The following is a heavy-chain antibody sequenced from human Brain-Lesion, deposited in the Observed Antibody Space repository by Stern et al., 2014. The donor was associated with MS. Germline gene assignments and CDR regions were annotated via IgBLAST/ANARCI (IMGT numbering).Heavy chain of an antibody. J-gene: IGHJ4*02. D-gene: IGHD4-17*01. V-gene: IGHV3-33*01. CDR2: IWNDGTNK. Sequence: VQLVESGGGVVQPGGSLRLSCAAYGFTFSSYVMHWVRQAPGKGLEWVALIWNDGTNKFYADSVKGRFTISRGNSQNTLHLQMNSLRVEDTAVYYCARDVGYGDYGTLVLGYWGQGTLVTVSS. CDR1: GFTFSSYV. CDR3: ARDVGYGDYGTLVLGY.